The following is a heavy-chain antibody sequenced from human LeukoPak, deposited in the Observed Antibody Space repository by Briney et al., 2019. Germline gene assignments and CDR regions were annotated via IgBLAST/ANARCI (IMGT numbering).Heavy chain of an antibody. CDR2: ISGSGGST. CDR1: GFTFSSYA. Sequence: GGSLRLSCAASGFTFSSYAMSWVRQAPGKGLEWVSAISGSGGSTYYADSVKGRFTISRDNSKNTLYLQMNSLRAEDTAVYYCAKDEIYCSSASCVNWFDPWGQGTLVTVSS. D-gene: IGHD2-2*01. J-gene: IGHJ5*02. V-gene: IGHV3-23*01. CDR3: AKDEIYCSSASCVNWFDP.